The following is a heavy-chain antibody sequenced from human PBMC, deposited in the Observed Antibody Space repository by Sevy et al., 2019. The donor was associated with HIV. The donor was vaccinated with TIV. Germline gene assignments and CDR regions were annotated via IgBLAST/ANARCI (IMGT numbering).Heavy chain of an antibody. CDR1: GFTFSNYG. Sequence: GGSLRLSCAASGFTFSNYGMHWVRQVPGKGLEWVKFIRYDGSDKYYADSVKGRFTISRDDSKKTLYLQMDSLRAEDTAIYYCAKDLAGPGRRYFDYWGQGTLVTVSS. CDR2: IRYDGSDK. CDR3: AKDLAGPGRRYFDY. D-gene: IGHD6-13*01. J-gene: IGHJ4*02. V-gene: IGHV3-30*02.